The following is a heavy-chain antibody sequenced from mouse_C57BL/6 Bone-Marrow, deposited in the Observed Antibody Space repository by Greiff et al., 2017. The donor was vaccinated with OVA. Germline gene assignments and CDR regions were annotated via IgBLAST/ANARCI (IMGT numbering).Heavy chain of an antibody. CDR2: IDPENGDT. CDR1: GFNIKDDY. CDR3: TTYITTVVATPFAY. J-gene: IGHJ3*01. D-gene: IGHD1-1*01. V-gene: IGHV14-4*01. Sequence: EVQLQQSGAELVRPGASVKLSCTASGFNIKDDYMHWVKQRPEQGLEGIGWIDPENGDTEYASKFQGKATITADTSSNTAYLQLSSLTSEDTAVYYCTTYITTVVATPFAYWGQGTLVTVSA.